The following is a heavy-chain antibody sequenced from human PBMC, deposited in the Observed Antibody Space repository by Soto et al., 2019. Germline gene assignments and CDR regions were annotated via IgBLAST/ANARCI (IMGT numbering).Heavy chain of an antibody. CDR2: ISSSGGST. V-gene: IGHV3-23*01. D-gene: IGHD3-10*01. CDR1: GFTFTTYA. Sequence: GWSLRLSCAASGFTFTTYAMNWVRQAPGKGLEWVSFISSSGGSTHHADSVKGRFIISRDNSKNMVYLQMNSLRAADTAVYSCSCLEWFGDPVPPFDCWGQGIVVTVSS. CDR3: SCLEWFGDPVPPFDC. J-gene: IGHJ4*02.